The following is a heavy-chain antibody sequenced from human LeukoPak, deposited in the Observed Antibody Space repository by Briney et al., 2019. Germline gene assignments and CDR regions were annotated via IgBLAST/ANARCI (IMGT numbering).Heavy chain of an antibody. V-gene: IGHV4-39*07. Sequence: SETLSLTCTVPGDSISSSSYYWGWIRQPPGKGLEYIGTIYYTGDAYYNPSLKGRVTISIDTSRKQFSLRLNSVIAADTAVYYCARVESGYYDSFDIWGQGTMVIVSS. CDR3: ARVESGYYDSFDI. D-gene: IGHD3-22*01. CDR1: GDSISSSSYY. J-gene: IGHJ3*02. CDR2: IYYTGDA.